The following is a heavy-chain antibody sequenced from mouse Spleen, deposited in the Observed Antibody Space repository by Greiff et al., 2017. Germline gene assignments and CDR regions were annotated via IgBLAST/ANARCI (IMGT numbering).Heavy chain of an antibody. CDR3: ARGRLVDY. CDR2: ISDGGSYT. CDR1: GFTFSSYA. J-gene: IGHJ4*01. Sequence: DVKLVESGGGLVKPGGSLKLSCAASGFTFSSYAMSWVRQTPEKRLEWVATISDGGSYTYYPGNVKGRFTISRDNAKNNLYLQMSHLKSEDTAMYYCARGRLVDYWGQGTSVTVSS. V-gene: IGHV5-4*03.